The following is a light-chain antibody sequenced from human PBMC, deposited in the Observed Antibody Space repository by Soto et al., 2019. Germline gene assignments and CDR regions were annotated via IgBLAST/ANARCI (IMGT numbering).Light chain of an antibody. J-gene: IGKJ1*01. CDR1: QSIYTW. V-gene: IGKV1-5*03. Sequence: DIQMTKSPSTLSASVGDRVTITCRANQSIYTWLAWYRHKPGKAPKFLIYMASSLENGVPSRFSGSGSGTEFTLPISSLQPNDFASYVCQQYVKYPVTFGQGTKVKIK. CDR2: MAS. CDR3: QQYVKYPVT.